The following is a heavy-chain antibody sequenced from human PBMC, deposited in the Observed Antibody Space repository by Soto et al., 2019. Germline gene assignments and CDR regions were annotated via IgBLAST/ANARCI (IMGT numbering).Heavy chain of an antibody. D-gene: IGHD2-2*01. V-gene: IGHV4-30-4*01. CDR3: ARVMAAMQNWLDP. CDR1: GGAISNGGYF. J-gene: IGHJ5*02. Sequence: QVQLQESGPGLVKPSQTLSLTCTVSGGAISNGGYFWSWIRQPPGKGLEWIGFIYHTGTTYYNSSRRSRVSISIDTSKSQFSMKLNAVTAAVSAGYYCARVMAAMQNWLDPWGQGTLVTVSP. CDR2: IYHTGTT.